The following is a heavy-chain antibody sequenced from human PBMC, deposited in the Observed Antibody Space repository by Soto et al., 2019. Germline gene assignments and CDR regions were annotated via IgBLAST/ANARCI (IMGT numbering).Heavy chain of an antibody. Sequence: SVKVSCKASGGTFSSYAISWVRQAPGQGLEWMGGIIPIFGTANYAQKFQGRVTITADESTSTAYMELSSLRSEDTAVYYCARLIAAAGQDAFDIWGQGTMVTVSS. CDR2: IIPIFGTA. CDR3: ARLIAAAGQDAFDI. D-gene: IGHD6-13*01. CDR1: GGTFSSYA. V-gene: IGHV1-69*13. J-gene: IGHJ3*02.